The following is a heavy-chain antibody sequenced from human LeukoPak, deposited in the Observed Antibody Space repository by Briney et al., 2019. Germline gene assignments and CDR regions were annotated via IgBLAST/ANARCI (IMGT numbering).Heavy chain of an antibody. Sequence: GESLKISCKGSGYSFINYWSGWVRQMPGKGLEWMGIIYPVDSNTKYSPSFQGQVTISADKSISTAYLQWSSLKASDTAIYYCARRFVMRGVFIFDYWGQGTLVTVSS. V-gene: IGHV5-51*01. D-gene: IGHD3-10*01. CDR2: IYPVDSNT. CDR1: GYSFINYW. CDR3: ARRFVMRGVFIFDY. J-gene: IGHJ4*02.